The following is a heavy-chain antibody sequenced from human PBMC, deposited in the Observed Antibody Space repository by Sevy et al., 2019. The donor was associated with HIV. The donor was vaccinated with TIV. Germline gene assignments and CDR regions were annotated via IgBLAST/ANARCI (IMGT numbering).Heavy chain of an antibody. CDR2: ISPMNGDT. J-gene: IGHJ4*02. CDR1: GYTFTGYY. Sequence: ASVKVSCKASGYTFTGYYIHWVRQAPGQGLEWMGRISPMNGDTDYAQKFQGRVTMTRDTSISPAYLDVTRLSSDDTATYYCARAYCSDGSCYAGAYWGQGTLVTVSS. CDR3: ARAYCSDGSCYAGAY. D-gene: IGHD2-15*01. V-gene: IGHV1-2*06.